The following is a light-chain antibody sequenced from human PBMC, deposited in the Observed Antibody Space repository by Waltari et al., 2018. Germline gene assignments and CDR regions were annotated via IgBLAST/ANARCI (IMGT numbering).Light chain of an antibody. CDR3: QQLNSYPPYT. Sequence: DIQLTQSPSFLSASVGDRVTITCRASQGIGSYLAWYQQKPGKAPKLLIYAASTWQSGVPSRFSGRGSGTEFTLTISSLQPEDFATYYCQQLNSYPPYTFGQGTKLEIK. V-gene: IGKV1-9*01. CDR1: QGIGSY. CDR2: AAS. J-gene: IGKJ2*01.